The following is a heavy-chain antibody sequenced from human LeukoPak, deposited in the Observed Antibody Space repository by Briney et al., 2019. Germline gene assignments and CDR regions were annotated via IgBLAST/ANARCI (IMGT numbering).Heavy chain of an antibody. Sequence: ASVKVSCKASGYTFTGYYIHWVRQAPGQGLELMGWINPNNGGTNYAQKLQGRVTMTTDTSTSTAYMELRSLRSDDTAVYYCARHWPTYYYDSSGYYYDYWGQGTLVTVSS. J-gene: IGHJ4*02. CDR1: GYTFTGYY. V-gene: IGHV1-2*02. D-gene: IGHD3-22*01. CDR3: ARHWPTYYYDSSGYYYDY. CDR2: INPNNGGT.